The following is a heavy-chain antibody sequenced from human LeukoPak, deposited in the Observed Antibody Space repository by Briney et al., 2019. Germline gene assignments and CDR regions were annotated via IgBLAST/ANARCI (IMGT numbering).Heavy chain of an antibody. D-gene: IGHD1-14*01. CDR1: GYTFTSYD. Sequence: GASMKVSCKASGYTFTSYDINWMRQATGQEPEWMGWINPNSGNTGYAQKFQGRVTITRDTSISTAYMELSSLRSEDTAVYYCAKHYQTTFDYWGQGTLVTVSS. V-gene: IGHV1-8*03. CDR3: AKHYQTTFDY. J-gene: IGHJ4*02. CDR2: INPNSGNT.